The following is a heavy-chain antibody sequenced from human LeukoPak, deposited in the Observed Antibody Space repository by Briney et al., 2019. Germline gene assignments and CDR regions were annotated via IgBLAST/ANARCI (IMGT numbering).Heavy chain of an antibody. Sequence: GGSLRLSCAASGFTFSTFAMIWVRQPPGKGLEWVSSIFPSGGEIHYADSVRGRFTISRDNAKNSLYLQMNSLRAEDTAVYYCAELGITMIGGVWGKGTTVTVSS. CDR1: GFTFSTFA. V-gene: IGHV3-23*01. CDR2: IFPSGGEI. J-gene: IGHJ6*04. CDR3: AELGITMIGGV. D-gene: IGHD3-10*02.